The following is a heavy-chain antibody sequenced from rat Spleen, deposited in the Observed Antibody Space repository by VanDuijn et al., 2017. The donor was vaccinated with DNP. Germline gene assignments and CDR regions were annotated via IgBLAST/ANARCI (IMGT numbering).Heavy chain of an antibody. V-gene: IGHV5-27*01. Sequence: EVQLVESGGGLVQPGRSLKLSCAASGFTFRNYYMAWVRQAPREGLEWVASITPSGGNTYYRDSVKGRFTISRDNAKSTLYLQVDSLRSEDTATYYCTTETRDYWGQGVMVTVSS. J-gene: IGHJ2*01. CDR3: TTETRDY. CDR2: ITPSGGNT. CDR1: GFTFRNYY. D-gene: IGHD1-10*01.